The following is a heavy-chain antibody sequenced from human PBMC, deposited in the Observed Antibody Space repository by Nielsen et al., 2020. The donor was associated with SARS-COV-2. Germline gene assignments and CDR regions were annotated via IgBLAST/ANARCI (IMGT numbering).Heavy chain of an antibody. J-gene: IGHJ6*02. CDR3: ARVLLGYYGMDV. CDR2: ISSSGSTI. Sequence: GESLKISCAASGFTFSDYYMSWIRQAPGKGLEWVSYISSSGSTIYYADSVKGRFTISRDNAKNSLYLQMNSLRAEDTAVYYCARVLLGYYGMDVWGQGTTVTVS. D-gene: IGHD2/OR15-2a*01. CDR1: GFTFSDYY. V-gene: IGHV3-11*01.